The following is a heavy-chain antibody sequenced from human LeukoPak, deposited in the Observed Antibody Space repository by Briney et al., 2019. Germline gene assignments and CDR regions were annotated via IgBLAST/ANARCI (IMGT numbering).Heavy chain of an antibody. J-gene: IGHJ4*02. V-gene: IGHV3-23*01. CDR3: ASGLGWELLLVY. CDR1: GFTFSSYA. CDR2: ISGSGGGT. Sequence: GGSLRLSCAASGFTFSSYAMSWVRQAPGKGLEWVSAISGSGGGTYYADSVKGRFTISRDNSKNTLYLQMNSLRAEDTAVYYCASGLGWELLLVYWGQGTLVTVSS. D-gene: IGHD1-26*01.